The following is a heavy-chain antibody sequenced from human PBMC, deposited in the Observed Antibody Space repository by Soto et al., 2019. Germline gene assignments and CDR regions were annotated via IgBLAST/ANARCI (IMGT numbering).Heavy chain of an antibody. D-gene: IGHD2-15*01. CDR3: AKALVVVAPASKFDN. Sequence: EVQLLESGGHLVQPGGSLRLSCAASGFTFSNFAMSWVRQAPGKGLEWVSDISASGGSTNYADSVRGRFTISRDNSENTLFLEMNSLRGEDTAVYYCAKALVVVAPASKFDNWSQGTLVTVSS. CDR2: ISASGGST. J-gene: IGHJ4*02. V-gene: IGHV3-23*01. CDR1: GFTFSNFA.